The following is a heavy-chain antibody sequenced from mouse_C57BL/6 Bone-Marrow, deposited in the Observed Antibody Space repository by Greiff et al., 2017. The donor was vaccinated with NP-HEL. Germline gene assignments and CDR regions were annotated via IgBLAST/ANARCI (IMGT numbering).Heavy chain of an antibody. Sequence: VHVKQSGAELVKPGASVKLSCTASGFNIKDYYMHWVKQRTEQGLEWIGRIDPEDGETKYAPKFQGKATITADTSSNTAYLQLSSLTSEDTAVYYCARKGLRRGYYYAMDYWGQGTSVTVSS. D-gene: IGHD2-4*01. CDR1: GFNIKDYY. CDR3: ARKGLRRGYYYAMDY. V-gene: IGHV14-2*01. CDR2: IDPEDGET. J-gene: IGHJ4*01.